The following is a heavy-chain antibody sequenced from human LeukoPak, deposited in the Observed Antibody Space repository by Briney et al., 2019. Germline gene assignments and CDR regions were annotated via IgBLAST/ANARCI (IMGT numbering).Heavy chain of an antibody. CDR2: VIPIFGTA. CDR3: ARDPSNMVRGVSGAFDI. CDR1: GGTFTSYA. V-gene: IGHV1-69*06. Sequence: GASVKVSCKASGGTFTSYAISWVRQAPGQGLEWMGGVIPIFGTANYAQKFQGRVTTTADKSTSTAYMELSSLRSEDTAVYYCARDPSNMVRGVSGAFDIWGQGTMVTVSS. J-gene: IGHJ3*02. D-gene: IGHD3-10*01.